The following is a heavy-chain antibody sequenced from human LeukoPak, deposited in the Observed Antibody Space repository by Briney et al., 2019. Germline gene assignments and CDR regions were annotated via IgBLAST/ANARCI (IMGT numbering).Heavy chain of an antibody. V-gene: IGHV3-21*01. Sequence: PGGSLRLSCAASGFTFSSYSMNWVRQAPGKGLEWVSSISSSSSYIYYADSVKGRFTISRDNAKNSLYLQMNSLRAEDTAVYYCATEGEIYGGMPRAFDIWGQGTMVTVSS. J-gene: IGHJ3*02. CDR3: ATEGEIYGGMPRAFDI. CDR2: ISSSSSYI. D-gene: IGHD4-23*01. CDR1: GFTFSSYS.